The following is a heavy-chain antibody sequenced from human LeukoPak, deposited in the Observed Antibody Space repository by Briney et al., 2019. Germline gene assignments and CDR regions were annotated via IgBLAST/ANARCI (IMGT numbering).Heavy chain of an antibody. CDR1: GYTFTGYY. CDR3: ARAYSSGWFLDY. Sequence: ASVKVSCKASGYTFTGYYMHWVRQAPRQGLEWMGWINPNSGGTNYAQKFQGRVTMTRDTSISTAYMELSRLRSDDTAVYYCARAYSSGWFLDYWGQGTLVTVSS. D-gene: IGHD6-19*01. J-gene: IGHJ4*02. V-gene: IGHV1-2*02. CDR2: INPNSGGT.